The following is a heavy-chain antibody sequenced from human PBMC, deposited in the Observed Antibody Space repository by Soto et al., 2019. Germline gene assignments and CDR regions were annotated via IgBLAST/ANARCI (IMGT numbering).Heavy chain of an antibody. CDR2: MSFDGITT. D-gene: IGHD3-3*01. J-gene: IGHJ4*02. CDR3: AREGSDAFRSSWDFHY. Sequence: QVQLVESGGGVVQPGGSLRLSCAASGFSFSNFPMHWFRQAPGKGLEWVAVMSFDGITTYYADAVKGRFTVSRDNSRSTLYVRVNSLRDETTAVYFCAREGSDAFRSSWDFHYWVQGTLVTFPS. V-gene: IGHV3-30-3*01. CDR1: GFSFSNFP.